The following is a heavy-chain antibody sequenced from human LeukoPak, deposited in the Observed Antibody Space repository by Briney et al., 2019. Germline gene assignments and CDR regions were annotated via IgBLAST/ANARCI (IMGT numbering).Heavy chain of an antibody. CDR3: TRDCGGDCYDNY. CDR2: IRSKANSYAT. Sequence: GGSLKLSCAASGFTFSGSAMHWVRQASGKGLEWVGRIRSKANSYATAYAASVKGRFTISRGDSKNTAYLQMNSLKTEDTAVYYCTRDCGGDCYDNYWGQGTLVTVSS. V-gene: IGHV3-73*01. D-gene: IGHD2-21*02. J-gene: IGHJ4*02. CDR1: GFTFSGSA.